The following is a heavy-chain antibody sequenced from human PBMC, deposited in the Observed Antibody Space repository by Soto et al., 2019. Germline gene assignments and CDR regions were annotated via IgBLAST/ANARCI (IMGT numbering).Heavy chain of an antibody. V-gene: IGHV4-59*01. Sequence: PSETLSLTCTVSGGSISSYYWSWTRQPPGKGLEWIGYIYYSGSTNYNPSLKSRVTISVDTSKNQFSLKLSSVTAADTAVYYCARMTTVTIASYYYYYGMDVWGQGTTVTVSS. D-gene: IGHD4-17*01. CDR1: GGSISSYY. CDR2: IYYSGST. J-gene: IGHJ6*02. CDR3: ARMTTVTIASYYYYYGMDV.